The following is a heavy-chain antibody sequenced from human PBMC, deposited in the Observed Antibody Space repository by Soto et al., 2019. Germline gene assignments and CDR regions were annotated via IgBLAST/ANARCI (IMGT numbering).Heavy chain of an antibody. Sequence: PSETLSLTCTVSGGSISSYYWSWIRQPPGKGLEWIGYIYYSGSTNYNPSLKSRVTISVDTSKNQFSLKLSSVTAADTAVYYCARDVGAPSDFDYWGQGTLVTVSS. CDR3: ARDVGAPSDFDY. V-gene: IGHV4-59*01. CDR2: IYYSGST. J-gene: IGHJ4*02. CDR1: GGSISSYY. D-gene: IGHD4-17*01.